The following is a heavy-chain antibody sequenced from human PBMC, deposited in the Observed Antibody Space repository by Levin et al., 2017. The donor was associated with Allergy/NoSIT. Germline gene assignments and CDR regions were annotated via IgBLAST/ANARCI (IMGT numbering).Heavy chain of an antibody. D-gene: IGHD6-19*01. V-gene: IGHV4-4*02. CDR2: IYHSGST. J-gene: IGHJ3*02. Sequence: SETQSLTCAVSGGSISSSNWWSWVRQPPGKGLEWIGEIYHSGSTNYNPSLKSRVTISVDKSKNQFSLKLSSVTAADTAVYYCARALGNSSGWYSRSDAFDIWGQGTMVTVSS. CDR1: GGSISSSNW. CDR3: ARALGNSSGWYSRSDAFDI.